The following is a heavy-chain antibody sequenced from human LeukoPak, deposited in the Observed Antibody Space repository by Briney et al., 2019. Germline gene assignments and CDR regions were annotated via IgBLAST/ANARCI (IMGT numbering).Heavy chain of an antibody. CDR1: GYTLTELS. D-gene: IGHD6-19*01. CDR3: ATGVAGGNWFDP. CDR2: FDPEDGET. V-gene: IGHV1-24*01. J-gene: IGHJ5*02. Sequence: ASVKVSCKASGYTLTELSMHWVRQAPGKGLEWMGGFDPEDGETIYAQKFQGSVTMTEDTSTDTAYMELSSLRSEDTAVYYCATGVAGGNWFDPWGQGTLVTVSS.